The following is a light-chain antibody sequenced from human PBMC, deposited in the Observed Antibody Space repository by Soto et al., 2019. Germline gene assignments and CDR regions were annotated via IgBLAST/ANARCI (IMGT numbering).Light chain of an antibody. V-gene: IGKV3-11*01. J-gene: IGKJ4*01. CDR1: QSVSSY. Sequence: EIVLTQSPATLSLSPGERATLYCRASQSVSSYLAWYQQKPGQAPRLLIYDASNRASGIPARFSGSGSGTDFTLTISSLEPEDCAVYYCQQRRNWPLTFGGGTKVDIK. CDR3: QQRRNWPLT. CDR2: DAS.